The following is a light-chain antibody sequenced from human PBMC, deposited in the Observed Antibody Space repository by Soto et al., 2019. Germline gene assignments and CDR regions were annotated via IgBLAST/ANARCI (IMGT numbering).Light chain of an antibody. V-gene: IGLV2-14*01. CDR1: SSDIGTYNY. Sequence: QSALTQPASVSGSPGQSITVSCTGTSSDIGTYNYVSWYQQHPGKAPKVIIYEVNNRPSGVSNRFSGSKSGNTASLTISGLQAEDDADYYCASFTTSSTRVFGTGTKLTV. J-gene: IGLJ1*01. CDR3: ASFTTSSTRV. CDR2: EVN.